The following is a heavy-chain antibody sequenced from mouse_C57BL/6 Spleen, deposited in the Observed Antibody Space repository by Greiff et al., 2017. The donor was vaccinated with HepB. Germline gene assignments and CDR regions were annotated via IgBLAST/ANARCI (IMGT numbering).Heavy chain of an antibody. D-gene: IGHD4-1*01. CDR3: AREYWDY. J-gene: IGHJ2*01. Sequence: EVNLVESGGGLVKPGGSLKLSCAASGFTFSSYAMSWVRQTPEKRLEWVATISDGGSYTYYPDNVKGRFTISRDNAKNNLYLQMSHLKSEDTAMYYCAREYWDYWGQGTTLTVSS. CDR2: ISDGGSYT. CDR1: GFTFSSYA. V-gene: IGHV5-4*01.